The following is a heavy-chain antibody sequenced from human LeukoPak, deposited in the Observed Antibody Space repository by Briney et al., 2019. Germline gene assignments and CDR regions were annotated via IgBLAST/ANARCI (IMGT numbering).Heavy chain of an antibody. V-gene: IGHV3-74*01. CDR2: ISGDGSST. D-gene: IGHD1-7*01. J-gene: IGHJ4*02. Sequence: GGSLRLSCAASGFTFSSYWMHWVSQAPGKGLVWVSYISGDGSSTTYADSVKGRFTISRDNAKNTLDLQMNSLRAEDTAVYYCARGGWGTAIDYWAQGTLVTVSS. CDR3: ARGGWGTAIDY. CDR1: GFTFSSYW.